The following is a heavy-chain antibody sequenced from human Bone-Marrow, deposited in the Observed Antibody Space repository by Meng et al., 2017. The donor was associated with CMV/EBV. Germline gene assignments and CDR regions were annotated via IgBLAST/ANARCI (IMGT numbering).Heavy chain of an antibody. CDR3: ARAGLYCSSTSCYRYYFDY. J-gene: IGHJ4*02. CDR2: ISAYNGNT. V-gene: IGHV1-18*01. D-gene: IGHD2-2*01. CDR1: FTSYG. Sequence: FTSYGISWVRQAPGQGLEWMGWISAYNGNTNYAQKLQGRVTMTTDTSTSTAYVELRSLRSDDTAVYYCARAGLYCSSTSCYRYYFDYWGQGTLVTVSS.